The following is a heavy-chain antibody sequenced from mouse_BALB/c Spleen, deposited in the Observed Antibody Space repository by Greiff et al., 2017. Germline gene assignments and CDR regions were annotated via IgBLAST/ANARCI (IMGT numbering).Heavy chain of an antibody. CDR2: ISNLAYSI. D-gene: IGHD4-1*01. CDR3: ARAQTEYYFDY. V-gene: IGHV5-15*02. J-gene: IGHJ2*01. CDR1: GFTFSDYG. Sequence: EVMLVESGGGLVQPGGSRKLSCAASGFTFSDYGMAWVRQAPGKGPEWVAFISNLAYSIYYADTVTGRFTISRENAKNTLYLEMSSLRSEDTAMYYCARAQTEYYFDYWGQGTTLTVSS.